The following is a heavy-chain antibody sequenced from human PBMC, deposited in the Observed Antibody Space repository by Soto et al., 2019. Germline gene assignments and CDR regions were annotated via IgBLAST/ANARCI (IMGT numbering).Heavy chain of an antibody. CDR3: ARVGFWSGYPPGRYGMVV. V-gene: IGHV1-69*01. Sequence: SVKVSCKASGGTFDSYAISCVRQAHVPGLEWMGGIIPIFGTANYAQKFKGRVTITADESTSTAYMELSSLRSEDTAVYYCARVGFWSGYPPGRYGMVVWGHGTTVPVSS. D-gene: IGHD3-3*01. J-gene: IGHJ6*02. CDR2: IIPIFGTA. CDR1: GGTFDSYA.